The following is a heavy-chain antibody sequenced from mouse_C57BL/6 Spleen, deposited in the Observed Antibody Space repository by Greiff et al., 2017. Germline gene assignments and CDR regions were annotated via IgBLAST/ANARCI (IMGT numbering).Heavy chain of an antibody. V-gene: IGHV1-81*01. D-gene: IGHD1-1*01. Sequence: QVQLQQSGAELARPGASVKLSCKASGYTFTSYGISWVKQRTGQGLEWIGEIYPRSGNNYYNEKFKGKATLTADKSSSTAYLELRSLTSEDSAVYFCARRDTTVVAPDYWGQGTTLTVSS. CDR1: GYTFTSYG. CDR2: IYPRSGNN. CDR3: ARRDTTVVAPDY. J-gene: IGHJ2*01.